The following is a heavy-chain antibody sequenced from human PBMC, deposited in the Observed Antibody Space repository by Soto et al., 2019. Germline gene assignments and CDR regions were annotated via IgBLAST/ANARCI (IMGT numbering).Heavy chain of an antibody. Sequence: SETLSLTCTVSGGSVNNNYWSWIRQPPGRGLEWIGYIFSSGGTNYNPSLETRVAISVDTSKNQLSLKLRSVTAADTAVYYCARGGDNSPRYYSLWGQGTLVTVSS. CDR3: ARGGDNSPRYYSL. CDR2: IFSSGGT. J-gene: IGHJ4*02. CDR1: GGSVNNNY. V-gene: IGHV4-59*02. D-gene: IGHD3-10*01.